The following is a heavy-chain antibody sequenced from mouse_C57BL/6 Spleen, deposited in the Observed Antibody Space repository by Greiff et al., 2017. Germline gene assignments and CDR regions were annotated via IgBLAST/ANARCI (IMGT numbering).Heavy chain of an antibody. Sequence: VQLQQPGAELVMPGASVKLSCKASGYTFTSYWMHWVKQRPGQGLEWIGEIDPSGSYTNYNQKFKGKSTLTVDKSSSTAYMQLSSLTAEDSAVYYCARVVTTGVYYAMDYWGQGTSVTVSS. J-gene: IGHJ4*01. CDR3: ARVVTTGVYYAMDY. D-gene: IGHD2-2*01. V-gene: IGHV1-69*01. CDR2: IDPSGSYT. CDR1: GYTFTSYW.